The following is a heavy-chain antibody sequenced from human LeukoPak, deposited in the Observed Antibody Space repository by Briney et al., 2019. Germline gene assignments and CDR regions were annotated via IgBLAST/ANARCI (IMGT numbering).Heavy chain of an antibody. V-gene: IGHV4-31*03. CDR1: GGSISSGGYY. Sequence: SETLSLTCTVSGGSISSGGYYWSWIRQHPGKGLEWIGYIYYSGSTYYNPSLKSRVTISVDTSKNQFSLKPSSVTAADTAVYYCARERGSGSYYRQFFNWFDPWGQGTLVTVSS. D-gene: IGHD3-10*01. CDR2: IYYSGST. J-gene: IGHJ5*02. CDR3: ARERGSGSYYRQFFNWFDP.